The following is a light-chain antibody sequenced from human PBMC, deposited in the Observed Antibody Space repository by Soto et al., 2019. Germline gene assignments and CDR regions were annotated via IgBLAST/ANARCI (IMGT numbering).Light chain of an antibody. CDR3: AAWDDSLNGYV. CDR1: SSDVGGYDY. J-gene: IGLJ1*01. Sequence: QFVLTQPPSASGSPGQSVTISCTGTSSDVGGYDYVSWYQQHPGKAPKLMIYEVTIRPSGVSDRFSGSKSGNTASLTVSGLQAEDEADYCCAAWDDSLNGYVFGTGTKVTVL. V-gene: IGLV2-8*01. CDR2: EVT.